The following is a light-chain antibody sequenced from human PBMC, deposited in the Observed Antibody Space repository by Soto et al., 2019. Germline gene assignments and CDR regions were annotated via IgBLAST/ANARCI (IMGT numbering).Light chain of an antibody. J-gene: IGKJ4*01. CDR2: AAS. V-gene: IGKV1-27*01. CDR3: QKYNSAPLT. CDR1: QAISNY. Sequence: DIRMTQSPSSLSASVGDRVTITCRASQAISNYLAWYQQKPGKVPKLLIYAASTLQSGVPSRFSGSGSGTDFTLNISSVQPEDVATYYCQKYNSAPLTFGGGTKVEIK.